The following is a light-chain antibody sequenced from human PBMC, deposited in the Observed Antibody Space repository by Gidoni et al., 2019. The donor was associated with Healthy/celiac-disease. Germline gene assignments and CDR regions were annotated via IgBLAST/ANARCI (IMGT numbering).Light chain of an antibody. CDR1: QRLLHSNGYNY. J-gene: IGKJ3*01. CDR2: LGS. CDR3: MQALQTPLFT. Sequence: DIVMTQSPLSLPVPPGEPASISCRSSQRLLHSNGYNYLDWYLQKPGQSPQLLIDLGSNRASGVPDRVSGSGSGTDFTLKISRVEAEDVGVYYCMQALQTPLFTFGPGTKVDIK. V-gene: IGKV2-28*01.